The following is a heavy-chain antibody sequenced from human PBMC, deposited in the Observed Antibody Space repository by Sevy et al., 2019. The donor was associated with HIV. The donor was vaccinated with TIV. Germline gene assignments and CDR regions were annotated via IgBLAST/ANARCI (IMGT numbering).Heavy chain of an antibody. CDR1: GFIFSNYG. V-gene: IGHV3-30*18. J-gene: IGHJ4*02. CDR3: AKDRGATTAFDY. D-gene: IGHD5-12*01. CDR2: IPYDGRKE. Sequence: GGSLRLSCAASGFIFSNYGMHWVRQAPGKGLEWVAVIPYDGRKEYYADSVKDRFTSSRDNCKNTLHLQMNGLKAEDTGVYYCAKDRGATTAFDYWGQGTLVTVSS.